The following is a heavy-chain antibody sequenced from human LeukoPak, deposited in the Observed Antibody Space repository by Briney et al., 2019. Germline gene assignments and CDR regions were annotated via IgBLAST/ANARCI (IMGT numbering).Heavy chain of an antibody. D-gene: IGHD5-24*01. V-gene: IGHV3-33*06. Sequence: PGGSLRLSCAASGFTFSSYGMHWVRQAPGKGLEWVAVIWYDGSNKYYADSVKGRFTISRDNSKNTLYLQMSSLRAEDTAVYYCAKGLGDGYPTPEDWGQGTLVTVSS. J-gene: IGHJ4*02. CDR2: IWYDGSNK. CDR1: GFTFSSYG. CDR3: AKGLGDGYPTPED.